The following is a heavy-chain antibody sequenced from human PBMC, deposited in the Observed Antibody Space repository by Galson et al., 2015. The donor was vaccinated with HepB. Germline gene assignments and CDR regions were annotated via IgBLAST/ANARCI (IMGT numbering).Heavy chain of an antibody. CDR1: GGTFNSYT. D-gene: IGHD6-13*01. Sequence: SVKVSCKASGGTFNSYTISWVRQAPGQGLEWMGRIIPILGIANYAQKFQGRVTITADKSTSTAYMELSSLRSEDTAVYYCAREGIAAVNAFDIWGQGTMVTVSS. CDR3: AREGIAAVNAFDI. J-gene: IGHJ3*02. V-gene: IGHV1-69*04. CDR2: IIPILGIA.